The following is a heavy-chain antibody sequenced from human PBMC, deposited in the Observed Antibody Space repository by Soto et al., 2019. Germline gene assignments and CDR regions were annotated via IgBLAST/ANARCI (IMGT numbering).Heavy chain of an antibody. D-gene: IGHD6-19*01. CDR3: AKARSGWHELYYFDF. V-gene: IGHV3-23*01. CDR2: ISGSGGST. CDR1: GFTFSSYA. Sequence: EVQLLESGGGLVQPGGSLRLSCAASGFTFSSYAMSWLRQAPGKGLEWVSGISGSGGSTYYADSVKGRFTISRDNSKNTLYLQMNSLRAEDTAVYYSAKARSGWHELYYFDFWGQGTLVTV. J-gene: IGHJ4*02.